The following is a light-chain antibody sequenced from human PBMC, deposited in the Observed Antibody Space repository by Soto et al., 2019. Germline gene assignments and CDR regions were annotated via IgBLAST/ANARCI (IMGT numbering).Light chain of an antibody. Sequence: EIVLTQSPATLSLSPGERATLSCRASQSVSNNYLAWYQQKPGQAPRLLIYGASSRATGIPDRFSGSGSGTDFTLTISRLEPEDFAVYYCQQYGSSPRTFGQGTKWIS. J-gene: IGKJ1*01. CDR2: GAS. CDR3: QQYGSSPRT. V-gene: IGKV3-20*01. CDR1: QSVSNNY.